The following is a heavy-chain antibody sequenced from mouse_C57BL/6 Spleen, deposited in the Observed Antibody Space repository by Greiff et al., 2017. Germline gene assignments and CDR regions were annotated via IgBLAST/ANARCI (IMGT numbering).Heavy chain of an antibody. CDR2: ISSGGSYT. V-gene: IGHV5-6*01. J-gene: IGHJ4*01. CDR1: GFTFSSYG. D-gene: IGHD1-1*01. CDR3: ARGGGSSSYYYAMDY. Sequence: EVKVVESGGDLVKPGGSLKLSCAASGFTFSSYGMSWVRQTPDKRLEWVATISSGGSYTYYPDSVKGRFTIPRDNAKNTLYLQMSSLKSEDTAMYYCARGGGSSSYYYAMDYWGQGTSVTVSS.